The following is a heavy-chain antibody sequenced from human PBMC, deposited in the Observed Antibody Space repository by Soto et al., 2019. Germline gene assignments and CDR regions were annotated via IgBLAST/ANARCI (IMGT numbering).Heavy chain of an antibody. Sequence: DVQLVESGGGLIQPGESLRLSCAAFGLTISGKKYVAWVRQARGKGLEWVSALYDVDGSFYADSVTGRFTTSSDSSKTTVYLQMNDLRPDDTAVYYCATWHEREHAFDVWGQGTTVTISS. J-gene: IGHJ3*01. D-gene: IGHD1-1*01. CDR2: LYDVDGS. CDR3: ATWHEREHAFDV. V-gene: IGHV3-53*01. CDR1: GLTISGKKY.